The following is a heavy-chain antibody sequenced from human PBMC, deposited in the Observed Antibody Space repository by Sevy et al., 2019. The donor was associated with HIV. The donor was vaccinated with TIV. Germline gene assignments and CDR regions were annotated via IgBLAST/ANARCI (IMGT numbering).Heavy chain of an antibody. Sequence: GGSLRLSCAASGFTFSSYGMHWVRQAPGKGLEWVAFIRYDGSNKYYADSVKGRFTISRDNSKNTLYLQMNSLRAEDTAVDYCAKDSREGQLVPVDYWGQGTLVTVSS. J-gene: IGHJ4*02. CDR3: AKDSREGQLVPVDY. CDR1: GFTFSSYG. D-gene: IGHD6-6*01. V-gene: IGHV3-30*02. CDR2: IRYDGSNK.